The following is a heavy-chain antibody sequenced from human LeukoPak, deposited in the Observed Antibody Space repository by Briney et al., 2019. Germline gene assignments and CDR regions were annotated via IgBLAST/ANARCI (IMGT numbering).Heavy chain of an antibody. CDR1: GGSISSSSYY. CDR3: ARHNWFGQNAFDI. V-gene: IGHV4-39*01. D-gene: IGHD3-10*01. Sequence: SETLSLTCTVSGGSISSSSYYWGWIRQPPGKGLEWIGSIYYSGSTYYNASLKSRVTISVDRSKNQFSLKVTSVTAADTAVYYCARHNWFGQNAFDIWGQGTMVTVSS. J-gene: IGHJ3*02. CDR2: IYYSGST.